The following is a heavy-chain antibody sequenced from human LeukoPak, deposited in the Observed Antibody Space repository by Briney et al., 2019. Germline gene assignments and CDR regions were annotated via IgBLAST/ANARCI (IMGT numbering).Heavy chain of an antibody. CDR1: GGSISSYY. D-gene: IGHD6-13*01. V-gene: IGHV4-59*01. Sequence: SETLSLTCTVSGGSISSYYWSWIRQPPGKGLEWIGYIYYSGSTNYNPSLKSRVTISVDTSKNQLSLKLSSLTAADTAVYYCARDLSLAGFDYWGQGTLVTVFS. CDR2: IYYSGST. J-gene: IGHJ4*02. CDR3: ARDLSLAGFDY.